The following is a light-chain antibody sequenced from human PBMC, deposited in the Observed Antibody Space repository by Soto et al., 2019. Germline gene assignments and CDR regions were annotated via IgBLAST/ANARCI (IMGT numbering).Light chain of an antibody. J-gene: IGKJ2*01. CDR2: SAS. V-gene: IGKV3-15*01. CDR1: QSVRSN. CDR3: QQYDDWPFT. Sequence: EIVMTQSPATLSVSPGERATLSCRASQSVRSNLAWDQQKPGQAPRLLISSASIRATGIPARFSGSGSGTDFTLSISSLQAEDFAIYYCQQYDDWPFTFGQGTKLEI.